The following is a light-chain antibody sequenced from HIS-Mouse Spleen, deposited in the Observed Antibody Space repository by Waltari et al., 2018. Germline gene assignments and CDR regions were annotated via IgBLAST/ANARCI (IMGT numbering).Light chain of an antibody. J-gene: IGLJ3*02. CDR1: ALPKKY. V-gene: IGLV3-10*01. Sequence: SYELTQPPSVSVSPGQTARITCSGDALPKKYAYWYQQKSGQAPVLVIYEDSKRPSGIPDRFSGSGSGTDFTLTISSLQAEDVAVYYCQQYYSTPWTFGQGTK. CDR3: QQYYSTPWT. CDR2: EDS.